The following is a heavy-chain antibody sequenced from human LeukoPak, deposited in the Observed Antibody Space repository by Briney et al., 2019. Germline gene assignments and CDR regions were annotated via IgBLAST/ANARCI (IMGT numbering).Heavy chain of an antibody. J-gene: IGHJ5*02. Sequence: PSETLSLTCAVYGGSFSGYYWSWIRQPPGKGLEWIGEINHSGSTNYNPSLKSRVTISVDTSKNQFSLELSSVTAADTAVYYCARALGRSLITMVRGVRWFDPWGQGTLVTVSS. CDR3: ARALGRSLITMVRGVRWFDP. CDR2: INHSGST. D-gene: IGHD3-10*01. V-gene: IGHV4-34*01. CDR1: GGSFSGYY.